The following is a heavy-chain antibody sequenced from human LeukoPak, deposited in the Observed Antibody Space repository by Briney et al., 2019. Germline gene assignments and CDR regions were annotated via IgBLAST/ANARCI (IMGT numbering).Heavy chain of an antibody. V-gene: IGHV1-8*01. CDR2: MNPNSGHT. CDR1: GYTFTSYD. Sequence: ASVKVSCKASGYTFTSYDIISVRQASGQGLEWMGWMNPNSGHTGYAQKFQGRVTMTRTTSISTAYMELTSLTSEDSAVYYCARSIVGVRKRNDYWGQGTLVTVSS. J-gene: IGHJ4*02. CDR3: ARSIVGVRKRNDY. D-gene: IGHD1-26*01.